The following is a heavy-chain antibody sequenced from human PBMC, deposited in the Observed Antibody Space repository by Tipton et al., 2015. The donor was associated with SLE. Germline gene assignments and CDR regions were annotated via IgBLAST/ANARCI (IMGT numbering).Heavy chain of an antibody. D-gene: IGHD6-19*01. CDR2: IKEDGSEK. CDR3: ARGIAV. J-gene: IGHJ4*02. V-gene: IGHV3-7*01. Sequence: SLRLSCAVSGISFSNAWMSWVRQAPGKGLEWVANIKEDGSEKYYVDSVKGRFTISRDNAKNSLYLQMNSLRAEDTAVYYCARGIAVWGQGTLVTVSS. CDR1: GISFSNAW.